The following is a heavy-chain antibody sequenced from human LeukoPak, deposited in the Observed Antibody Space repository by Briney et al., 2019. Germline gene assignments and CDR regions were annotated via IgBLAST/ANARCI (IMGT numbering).Heavy chain of an antibody. V-gene: IGHV4-4*02. CDR1: GGSISSSNW. CDR2: IYHSGST. CDR3: ARDSSLMVRGVISFDI. Sequence: SGTLSLTCGVSGGSISSSNWWSWVRQPPGKGLEWIGEIYHSGSTNYNPSLKSRVTISVDKSKNQLSLKLSSVTAADTAVYYCARDSSLMVRGVISFDIWGQGTMVTVSS. D-gene: IGHD3-10*01. J-gene: IGHJ3*02.